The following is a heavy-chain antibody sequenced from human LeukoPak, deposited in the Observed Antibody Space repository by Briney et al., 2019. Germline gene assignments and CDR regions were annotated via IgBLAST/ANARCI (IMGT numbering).Heavy chain of an antibody. Sequence: SGPTLVNPTQTLTLTCTFSGFSLSTSGVGVGGIRQPPGKALEWLALIYWDDDKRYSPSLKSRLTITKDTSKNQVVLTMTNMDPVDTATYYCAHRRTYYYGSGSYYNPYYFDYWGQGTLVTVSS. V-gene: IGHV2-5*02. CDR1: GFSLSTSGVG. CDR2: IYWDDDK. CDR3: AHRRTYYYGSGSYYNPYYFDY. D-gene: IGHD3-10*01. J-gene: IGHJ4*02.